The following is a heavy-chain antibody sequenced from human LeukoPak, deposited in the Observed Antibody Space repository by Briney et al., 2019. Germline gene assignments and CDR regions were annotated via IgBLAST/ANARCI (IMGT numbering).Heavy chain of an antibody. CDR3: ARDHFGSLDS. J-gene: IGHJ4*02. CDR1: GFSVTTDSYC. CDR2: DYCGGNT. D-gene: IGHD3-10*01. V-gene: IGHV4-61*01. Sequence: SETLSLTCTVSGFSVTTDSYCWGWIRQPPGRGLEWIGYDYCGGNTNYDPSLKRRVTISVDTSKNQFSLTLTSVTAADTAVYFCARDHFGSLDSWGQGILVTVSS.